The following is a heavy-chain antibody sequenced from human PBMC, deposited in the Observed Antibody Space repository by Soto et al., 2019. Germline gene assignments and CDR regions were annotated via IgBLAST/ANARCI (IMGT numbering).Heavy chain of an antibody. CDR3: ARARIAARPNWFDP. CDR2: IIPILGIA. Sequence: ASVKVSCKASGGTFSSYAISWVRQSPGQGLEWMGGIIPILGIANYAQKLQGRVTITADKSTSTAYMELSSLRSEDTAVYYCARARIAARPNWFDPWGQGTLVTVSS. V-gene: IGHV1-69*10. D-gene: IGHD6-6*01. J-gene: IGHJ5*02. CDR1: GGTFSSYA.